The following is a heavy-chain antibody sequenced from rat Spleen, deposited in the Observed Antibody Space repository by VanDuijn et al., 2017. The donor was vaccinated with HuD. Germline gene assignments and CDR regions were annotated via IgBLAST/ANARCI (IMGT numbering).Heavy chain of an antibody. J-gene: IGHJ3*01. Sequence: EVQLVESDGGLVQPGRSLKLSCTASGFIFSGYYMAWVRQAPTGGLEWVASISIGGDNTYYGDSGKGRFTVSRDDAKSTLYLQMDSLTSEDTATYYCATHGGLYNWFAYWGQGTLVTVSS. CDR3: ATHGGLYNWFAY. CDR2: ISIGGDNT. V-gene: IGHV5-25*01. CDR1: GFIFSGYY.